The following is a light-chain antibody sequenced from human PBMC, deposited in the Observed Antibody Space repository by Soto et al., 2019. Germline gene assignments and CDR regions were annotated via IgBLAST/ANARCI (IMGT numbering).Light chain of an antibody. J-gene: IGKJ4*01. CDR1: QGISSY. V-gene: IGKV1-9*01. Sequence: DIQLTQSPSFLSASVGDRVTITCRASQGISSYLAWYQQKPGKAPKLLIYAASTLQSGVPSRFSGSGSGTEFTLTISSLQHEDFATYYCQQLNYFFGGGTKVEIK. CDR2: AAS. CDR3: QQLNYF.